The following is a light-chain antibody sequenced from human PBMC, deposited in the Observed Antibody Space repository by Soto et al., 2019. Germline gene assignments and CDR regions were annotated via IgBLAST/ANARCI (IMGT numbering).Light chain of an antibody. Sequence: EIVLTQSPGTLSLSPGERATLSCRASQSGSGSYLAWYQQKPGQAPRLLISGASRRATGVPGRFSGSGSGTDFTLTISSLEPEDFAVYYCHQYGNSPLTFGGGTKVDIK. J-gene: IGKJ4*01. V-gene: IGKV3-20*01. CDR3: HQYGNSPLT. CDR2: GAS. CDR1: QSGSGSY.